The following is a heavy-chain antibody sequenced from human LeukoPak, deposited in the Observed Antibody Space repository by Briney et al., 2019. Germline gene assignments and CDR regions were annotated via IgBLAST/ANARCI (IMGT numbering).Heavy chain of an antibody. CDR2: ISNYNGNT. J-gene: IGHJ4*02. Sequence: GAAVKVSCKASGYTFTNYGTTWVRQAPGQGLEWMAWISNYNGNTNYAQKFQGRVTMTTDTSTSTAYMELRSLTSDDTAVYYCARKGGSFHPLDYWGQGTLVTVSS. V-gene: IGHV1-18*01. CDR1: GYTFTNYG. D-gene: IGHD2-15*01. CDR3: ARKGGSFHPLDY.